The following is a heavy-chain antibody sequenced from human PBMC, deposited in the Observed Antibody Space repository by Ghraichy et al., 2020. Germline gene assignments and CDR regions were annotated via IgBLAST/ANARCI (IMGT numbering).Heavy chain of an antibody. D-gene: IGHD6-13*01. J-gene: IGHJ6*02. V-gene: IGHV4-38-2*02. CDR2: IDHSGSN. CDR1: GYFISSGYY. CDR3: ARSGAAGRYSYYYGMDV. Sequence: SETLSLTCTVSGYFISSGYYWGWIRQPPGKGLEWIGSIDHSGSNYYNPSLKSRVTISLDTSKNQFSLKLRSVTAADTAVYYCARSGAAGRYSYYYGMDVWGQGTTVTVSS.